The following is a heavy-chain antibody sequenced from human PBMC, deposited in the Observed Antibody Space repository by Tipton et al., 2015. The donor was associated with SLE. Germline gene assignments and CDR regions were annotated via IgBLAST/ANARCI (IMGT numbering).Heavy chain of an antibody. CDR1: GGSISRGSYF. CDR2: IYSTGST. V-gene: IGHV4-61*02. J-gene: IGHJ6*03. D-gene: IGHD4-11*01. Sequence: TLSLTCSVSGGSISRGSYFWSWIRQPAGKGLEWIGRIYSTGSTDYNPSLKTRVTISVDTSKDQFSLRLSSVTAADTAAYFCARGLYSNFYSNYYMDVWGKGTTVTVSS. CDR3: ARGLYSNFYSNYYMDV.